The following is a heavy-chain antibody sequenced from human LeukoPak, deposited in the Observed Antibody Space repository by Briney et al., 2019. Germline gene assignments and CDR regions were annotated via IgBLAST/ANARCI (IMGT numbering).Heavy chain of an antibody. V-gene: IGHV3-21*01. CDR1: GFIFSSYT. CDR3: ARVRELYRDY. J-gene: IGHJ4*02. D-gene: IGHD3-10*01. CDR2: ISSSSSYI. Sequence: GGSLRLSCAASGFIFSSYTMNWVRQAPGKGLEWVSSISSSSSYIFYADSVKGRFTISRDNAKNSLYLQMNSLRAEDTAVYYCARVRELYRDYWGQGTLVTVSS.